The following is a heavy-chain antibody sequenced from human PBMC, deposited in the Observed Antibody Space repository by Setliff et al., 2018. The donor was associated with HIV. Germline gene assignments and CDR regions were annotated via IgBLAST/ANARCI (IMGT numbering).Heavy chain of an antibody. D-gene: IGHD3-10*01. V-gene: IGHV4-39*01. CDR3: ARHFPSISLFFGDPGPFDR. Sequence: PSETLSLTCTVSGGFISSSSYYWGWIRQPPGKGLEWIGSIFNDGRTCYNPSLKSRITIPMDTSTNQFSLKLSSVTAADTAVYFCARHFPSISLFFGDPGPFDRWGQGALVTVSS. J-gene: IGHJ4*02. CDR2: IFNDGRT. CDR1: GGFISSSSYY.